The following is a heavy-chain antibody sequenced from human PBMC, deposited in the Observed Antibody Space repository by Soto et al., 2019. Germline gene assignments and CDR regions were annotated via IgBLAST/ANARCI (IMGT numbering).Heavy chain of an antibody. J-gene: IGHJ4*02. D-gene: IGHD5-12*01. CDR2: IYTSGST. CDR3: ARERRERIHDGYAIDY. Sequence: QVQLQESGPGLVKPSETLSLTCTVSGGSISDYYWSWIRQPAGKGLEWIGRIYTSGSTDYNPSLKSRVTISIDTSKNQFSLKMTSMTAADTAVYYCARERRERIHDGYAIDYWGQGTLVTVSS. CDR1: GGSISDYY. V-gene: IGHV4-4*07.